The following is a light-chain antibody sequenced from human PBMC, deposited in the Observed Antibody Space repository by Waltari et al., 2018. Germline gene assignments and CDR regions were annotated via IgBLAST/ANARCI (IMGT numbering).Light chain of an antibody. J-gene: IGLJ2*01. Sequence: QSTLTQPASVSGSLGQSITISCIGTSGAVGNYNLVSWYQQHPGKAPKFMIYGVKKRPSGVSNRFSGSKSGNTASLTISGLQGEDEAIYFCSSYAAYNTVIFGGGTKVTVL. CDR1: SGAVGNYNL. CDR2: GVK. CDR3: SSYAAYNTVI. V-gene: IGLV2-23*02.